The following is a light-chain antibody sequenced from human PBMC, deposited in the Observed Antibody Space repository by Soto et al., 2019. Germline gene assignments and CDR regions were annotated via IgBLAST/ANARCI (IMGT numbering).Light chain of an antibody. Sequence: DIQMTQSPSTLSASVGDRVTITCRASQSISSWLAWYHQKPGKAPKLLIFAASSLQSGLPSSFIGSSSVPDSALTMSYLQSEDFAPYYCRHRYRSPPSFCQGPRV. CDR2: AAS. V-gene: IGKV1-39*01. CDR3: RHRYRSPPS. J-gene: IGKJ1*01. CDR1: QSISSW.